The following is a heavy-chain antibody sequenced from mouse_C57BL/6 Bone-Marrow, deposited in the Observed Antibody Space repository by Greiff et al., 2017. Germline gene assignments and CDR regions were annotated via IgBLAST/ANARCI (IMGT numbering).Heavy chain of an antibody. D-gene: IGHD1-1*01. CDR2: IDPSDSYT. Sequence: QVQLQQPGAELVMPGASVKLSCKASGYTFTSYWMHWVKQRPGQGLEWIGEIDPSDSYTNYNQKFKGKSTLTVDKSSSTAYMQLSSLTSEDSAVYYCARNYGSLFAYWGQGTLVTVS. CDR1: GYTFTSYW. V-gene: IGHV1-69*01. CDR3: ARNYGSLFAY. J-gene: IGHJ3*01.